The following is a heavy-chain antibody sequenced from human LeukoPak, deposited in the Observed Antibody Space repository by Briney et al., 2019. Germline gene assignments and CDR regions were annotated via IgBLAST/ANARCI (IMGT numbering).Heavy chain of an antibody. CDR2: ISAYNGNT. Sequence: ASVKVSCKASGYTFTSYGISWVRQAPGQGLEWMGWISAYNGNTNYAQKLQGRFNMTTDTSTSTAYMELRSLRSDDTAVYYCARGVTIFGVVITHYYYYYMDVWGKGTTVTVSS. CDR3: ARGVTIFGVVITHYYYYYMDV. J-gene: IGHJ6*03. CDR1: GYTFTSYG. D-gene: IGHD3-3*01. V-gene: IGHV1-18*01.